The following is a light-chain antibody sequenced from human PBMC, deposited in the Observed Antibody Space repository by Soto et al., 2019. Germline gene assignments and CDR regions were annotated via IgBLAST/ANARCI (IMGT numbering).Light chain of an antibody. CDR3: QQYAGSPPWT. CDR2: AAS. J-gene: IGKJ1*01. Sequence: AIRMTQSPSSFSASTGDRVTITCRASQGISSYLAWYQQKPGKAPKLLIYAASTLQSGVPSRFSGSGSGTDFTLTISCLQSEDFAVYYCQQYAGSPPWTFGQGTKVDIK. CDR1: QGISSY. V-gene: IGKV1-8*01.